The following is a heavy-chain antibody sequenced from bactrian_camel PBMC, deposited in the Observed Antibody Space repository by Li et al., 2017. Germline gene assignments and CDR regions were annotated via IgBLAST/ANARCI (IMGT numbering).Heavy chain of an antibody. CDR3: ANLDGHY. Sequence: HVQLVESGGGSAQPGGPLTLSCAASGFRVTDYAFNWVRQAPGKGLEWVSSIHTGTSPTYYADSVKGRFTISRDNAKNMVYLQVNSLKIDDTATYYCANLDGHYWGQGTQVTVS. CDR2: IHTGTSPT. J-gene: IGHJ4*01. CDR1: GFRVTDYA. V-gene: IGHV3S1*01.